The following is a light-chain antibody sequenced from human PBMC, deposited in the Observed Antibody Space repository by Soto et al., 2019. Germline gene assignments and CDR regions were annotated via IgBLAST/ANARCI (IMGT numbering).Light chain of an antibody. CDR3: QQSYSTPPWT. Sequence: DIQMTQSPSSLSASVGDRVTITCRASQSISSYLNWYQQKPGKAPELLIYAASSLQSGVPSRFSGSGSGTDFTLTISSLQPEDFATYYCQQSYSTPPWTFGQGTKVDI. CDR1: QSISSY. J-gene: IGKJ1*01. V-gene: IGKV1-39*01. CDR2: AAS.